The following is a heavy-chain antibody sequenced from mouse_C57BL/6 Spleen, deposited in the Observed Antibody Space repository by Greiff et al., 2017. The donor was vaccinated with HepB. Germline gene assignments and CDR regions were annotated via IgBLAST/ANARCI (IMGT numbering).Heavy chain of an antibody. CDR3: ARLPYY. J-gene: IGHJ2*01. CDR1: GYAFSSSW. CDR2: IYPGDGDT. V-gene: IGHV1-82*01. Sequence: VQLQQSGPELVKPGASVKISCKASGYAFSSSWMNWVKQRPGKGLEWIGRIYPGDGDTNFNGKFKGKATLTADKSSSTAYMQLSSLTSEDSAVYFCARLPYYWGQGTTLTVSS.